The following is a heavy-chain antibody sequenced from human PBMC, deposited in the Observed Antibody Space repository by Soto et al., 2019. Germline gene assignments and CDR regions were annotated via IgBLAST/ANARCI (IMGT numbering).Heavy chain of an antibody. CDR1: GSRFSNYV. CDR2: IIPIFNST. CDR3: AREGRGKKAGYNGLVSLGY. D-gene: IGHD2-2*02. J-gene: IGHJ4*02. V-gene: IGHV1-69*01. Sequence: QVQLVQSGAEVKTPGSSLKVSCKVSGSRFSNYVISWVRQAPGHGLEWLGRIIPIFNSTKYAQSFQGRVTNTADQSTSTASLELSSLRSDDTAVYYCAREGRGKKAGYNGLVSLGYWGQGTLVTVSA.